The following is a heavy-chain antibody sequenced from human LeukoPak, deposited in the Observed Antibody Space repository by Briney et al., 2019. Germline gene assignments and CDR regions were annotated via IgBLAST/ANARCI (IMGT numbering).Heavy chain of an antibody. V-gene: IGHV3-21*01. D-gene: IGHD2-21*02. Sequence: GGSLRLSCAASGFTFSSYAMSWVRQAPGKGLEWVSSISSSSSYIYYADSVKGRFTISRDNAKNSLYLQMNSLRAEDTAVCYCSVVTPVPFDYWGQGTLVTVSS. CDR2: ISSSSSYI. CDR1: GFTFSSYA. CDR3: SVVTPVPFDY. J-gene: IGHJ4*02.